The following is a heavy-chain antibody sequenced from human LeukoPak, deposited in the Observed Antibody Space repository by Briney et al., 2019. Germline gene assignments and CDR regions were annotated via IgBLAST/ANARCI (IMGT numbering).Heavy chain of an antibody. CDR2: IKSDGSST. CDR1: GFTFSSYW. V-gene: IGHV3-74*01. J-gene: IGHJ3*02. Sequence: PGGSLRLSCAASGFTFSSYWMHWVRQALGKGLVWVSRIKSDGSSTTYADSVKGRFTISRDNAKNTLYLQMNSLRAEDTAVYYCARGGSPPEALGDAFNIWGQGTMVTVSS. CDR3: ARGGSPPEALGDAFNI. D-gene: IGHD1-26*01.